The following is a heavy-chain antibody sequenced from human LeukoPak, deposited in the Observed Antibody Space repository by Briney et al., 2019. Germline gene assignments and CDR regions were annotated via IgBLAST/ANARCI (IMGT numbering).Heavy chain of an antibody. CDR1: GGSISSYY. V-gene: IGHV4-59*01. D-gene: IGHD2-2*01. CDR3: ARTTEGYCSSASCFGFSYSYYMDV. J-gene: IGHJ6*03. Sequence: PSETLSLTCTVSGGSISSYYWSWIRQPPGKGLEWIGYIYYSGSTNYNPSLKSRVTISVDTSKDQFSLKLSSVIAADTAVYYCARTTEGYCSSASCFGFSYSYYMDVWGKGTTVTISS. CDR2: IYYSGST.